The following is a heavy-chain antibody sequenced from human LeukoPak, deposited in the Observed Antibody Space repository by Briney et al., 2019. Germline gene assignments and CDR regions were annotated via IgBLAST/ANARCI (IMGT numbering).Heavy chain of an antibody. J-gene: IGHJ6*03. CDR3: SRTFAQSGSYYYYMDV. Sequence: SETLSLTRTVSGDSITNDLWSWIRQPPRKGRAWIGYIYYSGSVSYNPSIESRVTITRDTSTNQFSLYVNSVTAADTAVYYCSRTFAQSGSYYYYMDVWGKGTTVIVSS. CDR1: GDSITNDL. V-gene: IGHV4-59*01. CDR2: IYYSGSV. D-gene: IGHD1-26*01.